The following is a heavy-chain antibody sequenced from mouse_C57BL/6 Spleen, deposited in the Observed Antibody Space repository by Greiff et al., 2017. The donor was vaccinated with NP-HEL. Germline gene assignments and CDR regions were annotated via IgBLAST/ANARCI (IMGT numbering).Heavy chain of an antibody. CDR1: GYTFTSYG. V-gene: IGHV1-81*01. Sequence: VKLQESGAELARPGASVKLSCKASGYTFTSYGISWVKQRTGQGLEWIGEIYPRSGNTYYNEKFKGKATLTADKSSSTAYMELRSLTSEDSAVYFCARSVWDGENYWGQGTTLTVSS. J-gene: IGHJ2*01. D-gene: IGHD4-1*01. CDR2: IYPRSGNT. CDR3: ARSVWDGENY.